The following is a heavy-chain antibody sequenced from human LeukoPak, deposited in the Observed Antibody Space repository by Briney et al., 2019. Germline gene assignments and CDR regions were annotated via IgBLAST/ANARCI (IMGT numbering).Heavy chain of an antibody. CDR2: MNPNSGNT. V-gene: IGHV1-8*03. CDR1: GYTFTGYY. J-gene: IGHJ5*02. CDR3: TRLFAGNWFDP. Sequence: ASVKVSCKASGYTFTGYYMHWVRQAPGQGLEWMGWMNPNSGNTGYAQKFQGRVTITRNTSISTAYMELSSLRSEDTAVYYCTRLFAGNWFDPWGQGTMVTVSS.